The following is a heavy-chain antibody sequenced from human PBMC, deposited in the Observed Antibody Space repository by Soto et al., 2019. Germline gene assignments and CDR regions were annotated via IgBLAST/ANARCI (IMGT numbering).Heavy chain of an antibody. Sequence: ASVKVSCKASGGTFSSYAISWVGQAPGEGLEGMGGTIPIFGTANYAQKFQGRVTITADESTSTAYMELSSLRSEDTAVYYCARCGDIDQYSSSIYYGMDVWGQGTTVTVSS. V-gene: IGHV1-69*13. J-gene: IGHJ6*02. CDR2: TIPIFGTA. CDR1: GGTFSSYA. D-gene: IGHD6-6*01. CDR3: ARCGDIDQYSSSIYYGMDV.